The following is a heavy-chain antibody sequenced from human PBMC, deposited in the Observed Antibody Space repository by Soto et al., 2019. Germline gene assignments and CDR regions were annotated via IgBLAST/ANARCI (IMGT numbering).Heavy chain of an antibody. CDR1: GFTFCSYL. CDR3: ASVGNCNGVFYSDY. D-gene: IGHD2-8*01. V-gene: IGHV3-74*01. J-gene: IGHJ4*02. Sequence: EVQLLQSGGGLVQPGVSLSLTCAASGFTFCSYLMHWVRQAPVKVLVSVSRISGDGRSITYADSVKGRFTIARDSAKKTLNMQMDRLRAEHTAVYYCASVGNCNGVFYSDYFGQGTLVTVFS. CDR2: ISGDGRSI.